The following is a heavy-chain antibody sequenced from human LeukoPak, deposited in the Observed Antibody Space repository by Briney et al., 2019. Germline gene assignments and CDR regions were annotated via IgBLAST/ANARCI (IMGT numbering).Heavy chain of an antibody. CDR2: IYPGDSDT. CDR1: GYSFTSYW. CDR3: ARHPLSYYDILTGYFTYYFDY. V-gene: IGHV5-51*01. Sequence: GESLKISCKGSGYSFTSYWIGWVRQMPGKGLEWMGIIYPGDSDTRYSPSFQGQVTISADKSISTAYLQWSSLKASDTAMYYCARHPLSYYDILTGYFTYYFDYWGRGTLVTVSS. J-gene: IGHJ4*02. D-gene: IGHD3-9*01.